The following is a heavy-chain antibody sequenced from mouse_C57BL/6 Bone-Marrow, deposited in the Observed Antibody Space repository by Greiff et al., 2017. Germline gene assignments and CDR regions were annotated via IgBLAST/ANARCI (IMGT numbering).Heavy chain of an antibody. CDR3: ARGVYYGILGRWFAY. D-gene: IGHD2-1*01. V-gene: IGHV1-42*01. CDR1: GYSFTGYY. J-gene: IGHJ3*01. Sequence: DVKLVESGPELVKPGASVKISCKASGYSFTGYYMNWVKQSPEKSLEWIGEINPNTGGTTYNQKFKAKATLTVDKSSSTAYMQLKSLTSEDSAVYYCARGVYYGILGRWFAYWGQGTLVTVSA. CDR2: INPNTGGT.